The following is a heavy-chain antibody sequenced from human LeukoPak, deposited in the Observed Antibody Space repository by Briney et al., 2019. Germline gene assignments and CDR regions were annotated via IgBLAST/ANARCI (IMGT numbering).Heavy chain of an antibody. CDR1: RFTFGAYA. CDR2: ISGSGVST. CDR3: AKGDAHGDYFYFDN. V-gene: IGHV3-23*01. J-gene: IGHJ4*02. D-gene: IGHD4-17*01. Sequence: GGSLRLSCAASRFTFGAYAMTWVRQAPGKGLELVSGISGSGVSTYYADPVKGRFTISRHNSKNTVFLQMSSLSPEDTATYYCAKGDAHGDYFYFDNWGQGTLVTVSS.